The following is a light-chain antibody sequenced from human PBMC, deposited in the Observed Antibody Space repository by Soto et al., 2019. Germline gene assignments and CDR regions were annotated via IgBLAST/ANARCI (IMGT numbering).Light chain of an antibody. J-gene: IGKJ3*01. CDR3: QQFDDLPFT. CDR1: HDINNY. CDR2: DAS. V-gene: IGKV1-33*01. Sequence: DIQMTQSPSSLSASVGDRVPITCQASHDINNYLNWYQQKPGKAPKLLIYDASNLKTGVPSRFSGSGSGTDFTFTISNLQPEDIATYYCQQFDDLPFTFGPGTKVDIK.